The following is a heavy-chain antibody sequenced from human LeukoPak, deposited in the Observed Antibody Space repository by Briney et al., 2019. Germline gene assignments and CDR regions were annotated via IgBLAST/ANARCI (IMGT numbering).Heavy chain of an antibody. J-gene: IGHJ4*02. V-gene: IGHV3-11*05. CDR3: SRAGGCYTFDY. Sequence: GGSLRLSCAASGFTLSDYYMSWIRQAPGKGLEWLSYITTYTNHADSVKGRFTISRDNAKNSLDLQMDSLRAEDTAVYDCSRAGGCYTFDYWGQGTLVTVSS. CDR1: GFTLSDYY. CDR2: ITTYT. D-gene: IGHD1-26*01.